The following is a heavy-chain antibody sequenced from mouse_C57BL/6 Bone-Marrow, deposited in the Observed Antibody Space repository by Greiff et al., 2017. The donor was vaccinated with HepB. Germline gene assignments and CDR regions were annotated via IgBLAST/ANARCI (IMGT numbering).Heavy chain of an antibody. CDR2: IDPANGNT. J-gene: IGHJ3*01. D-gene: IGHD1-1*01. Sequence: EVQLQQSVAELVRPGASVKLSCTASGFNIKNTYMHWVKQRPEQGLEWIGRIDPANGNTKYAPKFQGKATITADTSSNTAYLQLSSLTSEDTAIYYCAREYYYGSSYEGAWFAYWGQGTLVTVSA. CDR3: AREYYYGSSYEGAWFAY. V-gene: IGHV14-3*01. CDR1: GFNIKNTY.